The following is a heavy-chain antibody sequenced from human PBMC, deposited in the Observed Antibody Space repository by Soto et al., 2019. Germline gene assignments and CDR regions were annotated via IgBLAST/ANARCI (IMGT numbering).Heavy chain of an antibody. CDR2: ISYDGSNK. V-gene: IGHV3-30-3*01. CDR1: GFTFSSYA. CDR3: ARPLWRDDYNWGYFDL. D-gene: IGHD4-4*01. Sequence: LGGSLRLSCSASGFTFSSYAMHWVRQAAGKGLEWVAVISYDGSNKYYADSVKGRFTISRDNSKNTLYLQMNSLRAEDTAVYYCARPLWRDDYNWGYFDLWGRGTLVTVSS. J-gene: IGHJ2*01.